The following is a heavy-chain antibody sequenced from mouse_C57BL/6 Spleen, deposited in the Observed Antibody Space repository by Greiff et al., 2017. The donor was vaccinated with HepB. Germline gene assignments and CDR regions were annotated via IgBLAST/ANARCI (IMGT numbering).Heavy chain of an antibody. D-gene: IGHD2-5*01. V-gene: IGHV5-9*01. J-gene: IGHJ3*01. CDR1: GFTFSSYT. Sequence: EVQVVESGGGLVKPGGSLKLSCAASGFTFSSYTMSWVRQTPEKRLEWVATISGGGGNTYYPDSVKGRFTISRDNAKNTLYLQMSSLRSEDTALYYCARDYSNWSAYWGQGTLVTVSA. CDR3: ARDYSNWSAY. CDR2: ISGGGGNT.